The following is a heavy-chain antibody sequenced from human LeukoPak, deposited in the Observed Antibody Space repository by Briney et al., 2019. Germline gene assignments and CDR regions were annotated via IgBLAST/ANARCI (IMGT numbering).Heavy chain of an antibody. CDR1: GYTFTSYA. CDR2: INAGNGNT. CDR3: ASGFNYYDSSGSDAFDI. J-gene: IGHJ3*02. D-gene: IGHD3-22*01. Sequence: ASVKVSCKASGYTFTSYAMHWVRQAPGQRLEWMGWINAGNGNTKYSQKSQGRVTITRDTSASTAYMELSSLRSEDTAVYYCASGFNYYDSSGSDAFDIWGQGTMVTVSS. V-gene: IGHV1-3*01.